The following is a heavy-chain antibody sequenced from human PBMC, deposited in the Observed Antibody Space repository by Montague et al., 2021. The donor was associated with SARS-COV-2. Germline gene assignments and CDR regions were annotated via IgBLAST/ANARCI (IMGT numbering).Heavy chain of an antibody. J-gene: IGHJ4*02. V-gene: IGHV2-70*01. CDR1: GFSLSTSGMC. CDR3: AMRVRGVTDFDY. Sequence: PALVKPTQTLTLTCTFSGFSLSTSGMCVSWIRQPPGKALEWLALINWDDNKYYSTSLKTRLTISKDTSKNQVVLTMTNMDPVDTATYYCAMRVRGVTDFDYWGPGTLVTVSS. D-gene: IGHD3-10*01. CDR2: INWDDNK.